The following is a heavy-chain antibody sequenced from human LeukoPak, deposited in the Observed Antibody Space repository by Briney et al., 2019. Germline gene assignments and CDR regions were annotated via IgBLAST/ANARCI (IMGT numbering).Heavy chain of an antibody. CDR2: INPNSGGT. CDR3: ARSYSKGNYGTDY. V-gene: IGHV1-2*02. J-gene: IGHJ4*02. CDR1: GYTFTDYY. Sequence: ASVKVSCKASGYTFTDYYMHWVRQAPGQGLEWMGRINPNSGGTNYAQKFQGRVTMTRDTSISTAYMDLNRLTSDDTAVYYCARSYSKGNYGTDYWGQGTLVTVSS. D-gene: IGHD3-10*01.